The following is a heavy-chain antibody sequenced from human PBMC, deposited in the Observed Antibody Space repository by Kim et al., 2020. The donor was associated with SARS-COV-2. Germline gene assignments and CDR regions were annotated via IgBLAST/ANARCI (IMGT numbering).Heavy chain of an antibody. D-gene: IGHD6-6*01. CDR3: ARAKKIAARAYWYFDL. Sequence: GRVTITADESTSTAYMELSSLRSEDTAVYYCARAKKIAARAYWYFDLWGRGTLVTVSS. J-gene: IGHJ2*01. V-gene: IGHV1-69*01.